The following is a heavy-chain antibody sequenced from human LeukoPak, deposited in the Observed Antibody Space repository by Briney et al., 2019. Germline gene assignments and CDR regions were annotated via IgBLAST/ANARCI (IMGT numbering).Heavy chain of an antibody. CDR2: IYSGGAT. CDR1: GLVLGRNY. CDR3: ARVPGYS. D-gene: IGHD6-13*01. J-gene: IGHJ4*02. Sequence: GGSLRLSCAPSGLVLGRNYVTWVRQAPGEGLEWVTFIYSGGATYYADSVRGPFTISRDSTKNTLYLQMNSLRVEATDVYYCARVPGYSWGQGTLVTVSS. V-gene: IGHV3-53*01.